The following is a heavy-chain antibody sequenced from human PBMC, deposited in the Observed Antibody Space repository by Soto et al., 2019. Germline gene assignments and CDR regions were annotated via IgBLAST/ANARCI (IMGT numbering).Heavy chain of an antibody. CDR1: GFTFSSYA. CDR3: AKEALWFGELLYHFDY. D-gene: IGHD3-10*01. J-gene: IGHJ4*02. V-gene: IGHV3-23*01. Sequence: GGSLRLSCAASGFTFSSYAMSWVRQAPGKGLEWVSAISGSGGSTYYADSVEGRFTISRDNSKNTLYLQMNSLRAEDTAVYYCAKEALWFGELLYHFDYWGQGTLVTVSS. CDR2: ISGSGGST.